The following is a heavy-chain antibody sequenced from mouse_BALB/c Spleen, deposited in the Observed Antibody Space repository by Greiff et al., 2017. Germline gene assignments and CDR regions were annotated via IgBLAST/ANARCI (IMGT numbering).Heavy chain of an antibody. V-gene: IGHV5-6-5*01. J-gene: IGHJ4*01. CDR1: GFTFSSYA. Sequence: EVQGVESGGGLVKPGGSLKLSCAASGFTFSSYAMSWVRQTPEKRLEWVASISSGGSTYYPDSVKGRFTISRDNARNILYLQMSSLRSEDTAMYYCAREYGSSPYYAMDYWGQGTSVTVSS. CDR3: AREYGSSPYYAMDY. CDR2: ISSGGST. D-gene: IGHD1-1*01.